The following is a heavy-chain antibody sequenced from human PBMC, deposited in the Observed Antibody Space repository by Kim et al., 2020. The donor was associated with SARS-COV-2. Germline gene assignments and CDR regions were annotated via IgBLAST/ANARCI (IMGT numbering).Heavy chain of an antibody. J-gene: IGHJ4*02. CDR3: TTDLVVWFGRLGYFDY. V-gene: IGHV3-15*01. D-gene: IGHD3-10*01. Sequence: VKGRFTISRDDSKNTLYLQMNSLKTEDTAVYYCTTDLVVWFGRLGYFDYWGQGTLVTVSS.